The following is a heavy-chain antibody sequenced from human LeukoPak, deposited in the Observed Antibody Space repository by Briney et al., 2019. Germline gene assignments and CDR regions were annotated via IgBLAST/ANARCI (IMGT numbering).Heavy chain of an antibody. CDR3: ASQAGRYYYDSSGSLWDY. CDR1: GFIVSSNY. J-gene: IGHJ4*02. D-gene: IGHD3-22*01. CDR2: IYSGGST. Sequence: PGGSLRLSCAASGFIVSSNYMSWVRQAPGKGLEWVSVIYSGGSTYYADSVKGRFTISRDNSKNTLYLQMNSLRAEDTAVYYCASQAGRYYYDSSGSLWDYWGQGTLVTVSS. V-gene: IGHV3-66*04.